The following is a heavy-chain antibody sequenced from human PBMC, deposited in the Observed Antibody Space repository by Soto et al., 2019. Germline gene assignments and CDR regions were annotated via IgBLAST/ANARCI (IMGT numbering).Heavy chain of an antibody. J-gene: IGHJ6*02. Sequence: QVQLVESGGGVVQPGRSLRLSCATSGFTFSSYAMHWVRQAPGKGLEWVAVISYSGSNKAYVDSVKGRCTISRDNSKNAVERQMNSLRAEDTGVYYCVRGDREDIGGVGGARPGEYGMDVWGRGTTVSVSS. CDR2: ISYSGSNK. CDR1: GFTFSSYA. D-gene: IGHD2-15*01. V-gene: IGHV3-30-3*01. CDR3: VRGDREDIGGVGGARPGEYGMDV.